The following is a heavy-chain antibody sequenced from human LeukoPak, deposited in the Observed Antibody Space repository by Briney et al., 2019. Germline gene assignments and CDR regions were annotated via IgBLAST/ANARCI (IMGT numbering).Heavy chain of an antibody. J-gene: IGHJ6*02. CDR2: INHSGRT. D-gene: IGHD2-2*01. V-gene: IGHV4-34*01. CDR1: GGSFSDYF. Sequence: SETLSLTCAVYGGSFSDYFWGWIRQPPGKGLEWIGEINHSGRTYYNPSLKSRVTISVDTSKNQFTLNLSSVTAADTAVYYCARDVVVVPAAIHYGMDVWGQGTTVTVSS. CDR3: ARDVVVVPAAIHYGMDV.